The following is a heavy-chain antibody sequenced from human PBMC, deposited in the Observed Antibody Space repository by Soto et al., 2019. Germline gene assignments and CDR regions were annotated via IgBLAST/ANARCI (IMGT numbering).Heavy chain of an antibody. J-gene: IGHJ4*02. D-gene: IGHD3-9*01. V-gene: IGHV4-30-4*01. CDR1: GGSISSGDYY. CDR2: IYYSGST. CDR3: ASHLRYFDWSIDY. Sequence: QVQLQESGPGLVKPSQTLSLTCTVSGGSISSGDYYWSWIRQPPGKGLEWIGYIYYSGSTYYNPSLKSRVTISVETSKNQSSLKMSAVTAADTAVYYCASHLRYFDWSIDYWGQGTLVTVSS.